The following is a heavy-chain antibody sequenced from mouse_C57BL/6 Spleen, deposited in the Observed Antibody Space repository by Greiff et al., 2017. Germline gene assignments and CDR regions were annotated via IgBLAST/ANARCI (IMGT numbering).Heavy chain of an antibody. Sequence: QVQLQQPGADLVKPGASVTVSCKASGYTFTSYWMYWVKQRPGQGLVWIGRIHPSGSATNYNQKFKGKFTLSVGKSSSTAYMQLRSLTSEDSAVYYCAIMGFACWGQGTLVTVAA. CDR2: IHPSGSAT. CDR1: GYTFTSYW. J-gene: IGHJ3*01. V-gene: IGHV1-74*01. CDR3: AIMGFAC.